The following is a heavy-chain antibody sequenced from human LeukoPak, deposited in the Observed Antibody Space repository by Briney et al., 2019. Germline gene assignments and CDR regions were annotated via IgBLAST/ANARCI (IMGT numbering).Heavy chain of an antibody. V-gene: IGHV1-69*13. CDR3: ARVFSEYGDYERDYYYGMDV. D-gene: IGHD4-17*01. J-gene: IGHJ6*02. CDR2: IIPIFGTA. CDR1: GGTFSSYA. Sequence: SVKVSCKASGGTFSSYAISWVRQAPGQGLEWMGGIIPIFGTANYAQKFQGRVTVTADESTSTAYMELSSLRSEDTAVYYCARVFSEYGDYERDYYYGMDVWGQGTTVTVSS.